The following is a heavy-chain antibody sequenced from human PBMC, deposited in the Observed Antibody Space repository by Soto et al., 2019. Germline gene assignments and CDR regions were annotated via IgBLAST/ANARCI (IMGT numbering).Heavy chain of an antibody. V-gene: IGHV3-48*02. CDR2: ISSSSSTI. D-gene: IGHD3-22*01. CDR3: ARDRYPRRAVVVIPNWFDP. J-gene: IGHJ5*02. CDR1: GFTFSSYS. Sequence: GGSLRLSCAASGFTFSSYSMNWVRQAPGKGLEWVSYISSSSSTIYYADSVKGRFTISRDNAKNSLYLQMNSLRDEDTAVYYCARDRYPRRAVVVIPNWFDPWGQGTLVTVSS.